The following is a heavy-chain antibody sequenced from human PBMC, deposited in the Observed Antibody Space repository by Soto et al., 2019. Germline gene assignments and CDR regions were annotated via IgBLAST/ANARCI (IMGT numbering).Heavy chain of an antibody. CDR3: VRGVNPFAI. V-gene: IGHV3-74*01. CDR2: INSDGRST. CDR1: GFTFSTYW. J-gene: IGHJ3*02. Sequence: EVQLVESGGGLVQPGGSLRLSCAASGFTFSTYWMHWVRQAPGKGLVWVSRINSDGRSTDYADSVKGRFTISRDNAKSTLYRQMNSQRAEETAGYYCVRGVNPFAIWGQGKMVTVSS. D-gene: IGHD2-21*01.